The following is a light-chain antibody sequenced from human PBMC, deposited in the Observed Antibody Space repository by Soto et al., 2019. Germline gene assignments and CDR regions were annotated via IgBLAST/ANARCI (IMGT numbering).Light chain of an antibody. CDR2: TAS. J-gene: IGKJ4*01. CDR1: QGVSSY. CDR3: QRFNSCPLT. Sequence: DIQLTQSPSFLSASVGDRVTITCRASQGVSSYLAWYQQKPGKAPRLLIYTASTLQSGVPSRFSGSGSGTEFTLTISSLQPEDFATYYCQRFNSCPLTFGGGTKVEIK. V-gene: IGKV1-9*01.